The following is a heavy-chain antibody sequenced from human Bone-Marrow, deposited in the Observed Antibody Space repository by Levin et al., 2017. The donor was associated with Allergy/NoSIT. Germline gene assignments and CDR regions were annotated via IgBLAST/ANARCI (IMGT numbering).Heavy chain of an antibody. CDR2: SYSGGNT. D-gene: IGHD3-10*01. J-gene: IGHJ3*01. V-gene: IGHV3-53*01. CDR1: GFSVSTTY. Sequence: GGSLRLSCTASGFSVSTTYMSWVRQAPGKGLECVSVSYSGGNTHYADSVKGRFTISRDNSKNTVYLQMNSLRAEDAATYYCATGVISEAVDVWGQGTMVIVAT. CDR3: ATGVISEAVDV.